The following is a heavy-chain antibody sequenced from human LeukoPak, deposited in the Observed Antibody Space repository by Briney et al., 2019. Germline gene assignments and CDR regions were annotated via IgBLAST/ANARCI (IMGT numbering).Heavy chain of an antibody. V-gene: IGHV3-23*01. CDR1: GFTFSRYG. J-gene: IGHJ4*02. CDR2: ISPSGDIT. D-gene: IGHD3-10*01. Sequence: GGSLRLSCEASGFTFSRYGMSWVRQAPGKGLEWVSGISPSGDITYYADSVKGRFTISRDNSKNTLYLEVISLTAEDTAVYYCAKDDAWLRFGEWSQGTLVTVSS. CDR3: AKDDAWLRFGE.